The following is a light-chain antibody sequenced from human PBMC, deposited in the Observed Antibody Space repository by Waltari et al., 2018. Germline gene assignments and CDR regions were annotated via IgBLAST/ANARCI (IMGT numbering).Light chain of an antibody. Sequence: EIVLTQSPATLSLSPGERAVLSCRASQSISNFLAWYQQKPGQAPRLLIYDASNRATDIAARFSGSGSGTDFTLTISSLEPEDFAVYYCQQRSTLFTFGPGTRVDIK. CDR3: QQRSTLFT. V-gene: IGKV3-11*01. CDR1: QSISNF. CDR2: DAS. J-gene: IGKJ3*01.